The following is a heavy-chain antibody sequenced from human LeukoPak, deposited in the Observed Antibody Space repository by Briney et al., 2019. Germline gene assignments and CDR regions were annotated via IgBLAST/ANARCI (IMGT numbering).Heavy chain of an antibody. CDR3: ARARSIAAAGTLYYFDY. Sequence: ASVTVSCKASGYTFTSYYMHWVRQAPGQGLEWMGIINPSGGSTSYAQKFQGRVTMTRDTSTSTVYMELSSLRSEDTAVYYCARARSIAAAGTLYYFDYWGQGTLVTVSS. V-gene: IGHV1-46*01. D-gene: IGHD6-13*01. CDR2: INPSGGST. CDR1: GYTFTSYY. J-gene: IGHJ4*02.